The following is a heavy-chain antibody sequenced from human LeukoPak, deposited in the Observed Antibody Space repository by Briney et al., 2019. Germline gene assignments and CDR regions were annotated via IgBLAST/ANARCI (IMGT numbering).Heavy chain of an antibody. CDR3: ARHVGTTFYYYYGMDV. V-gene: IGHV5-51*01. CDR2: IYPGDSDT. Sequence: GESLKISCQGSGYSFTSYWIGWVRQMPGKGLEWIGIIYPGDSDTRYSPSFQGQVTISADKSISTAYLQWSSLKASDTAMYYCARHVGTTFYYYYGMDVWGQGTTVTVSS. D-gene: IGHD1-7*01. J-gene: IGHJ6*02. CDR1: GYSFTSYW.